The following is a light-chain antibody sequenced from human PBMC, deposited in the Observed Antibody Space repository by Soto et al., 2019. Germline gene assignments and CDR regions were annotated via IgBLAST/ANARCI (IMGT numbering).Light chain of an antibody. V-gene: IGKV1-5*03. CDR1: QSIYKW. J-gene: IGKJ1*01. CDR2: EAS. Sequence: DIQMTQSPSTLSASIGDRVTITCRASQSIYKWLAWYQQKPGKAPSLLIYEASTLQTGVPSRFSGSGSGTEFTLTVSSLQPDDFATYYCQHYDTFPWTFGQGTKVEIK. CDR3: QHYDTFPWT.